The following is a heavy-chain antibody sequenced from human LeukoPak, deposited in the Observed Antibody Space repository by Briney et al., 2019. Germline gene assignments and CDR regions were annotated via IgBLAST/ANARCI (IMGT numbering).Heavy chain of an antibody. CDR3: ARLLPRTGTTAYYFHNDMDV. CDR1: GVASSGNY. J-gene: IGHJ6*03. Sequence: SETLSLTCGVYGVASSGNYWSWIRQSPGRGLEWIGEINHSGSTNYNPSLKSRVIISIDTSKNQFSLKLSSVTAADTADYYCARLLPRTGTTAYYFHNDMDVWGKGTTVTISS. V-gene: IGHV4-34*01. CDR2: INHSGST. D-gene: IGHD1-1*01.